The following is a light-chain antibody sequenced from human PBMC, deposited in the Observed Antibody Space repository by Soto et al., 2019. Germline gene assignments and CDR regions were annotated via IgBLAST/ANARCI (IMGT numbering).Light chain of an antibody. J-gene: IGLJ2*01. CDR3: CSYAGSYNWV. V-gene: IGLV2-11*01. Sequence: QSVLTQPRSVSGSPGQSVTISCTGTSSDVGGYNYVSWYQQHPGKAPKLMIYDVSKRPSGVPDRFSGSKSGNTASLTISWLQAEDEADYYCCSYAGSYNWVFGGGTKLTVL. CDR2: DVS. CDR1: SSDVGGYNY.